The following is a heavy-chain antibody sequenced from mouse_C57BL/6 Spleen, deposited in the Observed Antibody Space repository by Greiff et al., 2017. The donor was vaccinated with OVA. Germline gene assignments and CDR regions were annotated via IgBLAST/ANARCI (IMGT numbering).Heavy chain of an antibody. V-gene: IGHV1-82*01. Sequence: VQLQQSGPELVKPGASVKISCKASGYAFSSSWMNWVKQRPGKGLEWIGRIYPGDGDTNYNGKFKGKATLTADKSSSTAYMQLSSLTSEDSAVYFCARRGNHYAMDYWGQGTSVTVSS. CDR1: GYAFSSSW. CDR3: ARRGNHYAMDY. D-gene: IGHD2-1*01. J-gene: IGHJ4*01. CDR2: IYPGDGDT.